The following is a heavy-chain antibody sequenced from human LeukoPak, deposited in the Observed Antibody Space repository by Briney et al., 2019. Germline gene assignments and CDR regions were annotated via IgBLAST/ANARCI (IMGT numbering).Heavy chain of an antibody. J-gene: IGHJ5*02. CDR2: FDPEDGET. D-gene: IGHD3-10*01. CDR1: GCTLTELS. CDR3: VNYGSGSYYRYNWFDP. V-gene: IGHV1-24*01. Sequence: ASVNVSCKVSGCTLTELSMHWVRQAPGKGLEWMGGFDPEDGETIYAQKFQGRVTMTEDTSIDTAYMELSSLRSEDTAVYYCVNYGSGSYYRYNWFDPWGQGTLVTVSS.